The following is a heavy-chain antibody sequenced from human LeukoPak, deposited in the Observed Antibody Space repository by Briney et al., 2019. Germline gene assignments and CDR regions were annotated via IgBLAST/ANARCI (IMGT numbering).Heavy chain of an antibody. D-gene: IGHD2-2*02. J-gene: IGHJ4*02. CDR2: IYYSGST. Sequence: SETLSLTCTVSGGSISSSSYYWGWMRQPPGKGREWIGSIYYSGSTYYNPSLKSRVTISVDTSKNQFSLKLSSVTAADTAVYYCARLGRSARRFYTAGADYWGQGTLVTVSS. CDR1: GGSISSSSYY. CDR3: ARLGRSARRFYTAGADY. V-gene: IGHV4-39*01.